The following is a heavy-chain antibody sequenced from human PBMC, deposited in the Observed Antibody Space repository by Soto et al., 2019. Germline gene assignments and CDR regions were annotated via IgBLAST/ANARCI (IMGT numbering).Heavy chain of an antibody. J-gene: IGHJ5*02. V-gene: IGHV3-23*01. CDR3: VKNSGWFNT. CDR1: GFTFGTTD. CDR2: IDGSGGIT. D-gene: IGHD3-10*01. Sequence: VGSLILSCEASGFTFGTTDMSWVRQAPGEGLEWVSTIDGSGGITYYADSVKGRFTISRDNSRNAVYLQMNSLRGDDTALYYCVKNSGWFNTWGQGALVNVSS.